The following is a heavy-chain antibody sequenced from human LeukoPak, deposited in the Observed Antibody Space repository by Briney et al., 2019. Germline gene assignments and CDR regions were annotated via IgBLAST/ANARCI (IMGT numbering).Heavy chain of an antibody. D-gene: IGHD6-13*01. V-gene: IGHV3-7*01. CDR2: IKQDGSEK. Sequence: GGSLRLSCAASGFTFSSYWMSWVRQAPGKGLEWVANIKQDGSEKYYVDSVKGRFTISRDNAKNSLYLQMNSLRAEDTAVYYCARDLGSSPGGDAFGIWGQGTMVTVSS. J-gene: IGHJ3*02. CDR3: ARDLGSSPGGDAFGI. CDR1: GFTFSSYW.